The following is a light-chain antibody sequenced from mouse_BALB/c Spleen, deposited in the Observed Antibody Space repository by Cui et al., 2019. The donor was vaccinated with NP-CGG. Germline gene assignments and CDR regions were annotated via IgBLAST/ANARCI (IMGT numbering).Light chain of an antibody. V-gene: IGLV1*01. Sequence: QCVETEESALTTSPGETVTLTCRSSTGAVTTSNYANWVQEKPDHLFTGLIGGTNNRAPGVPARFSGSLLGDKAALTITGAQTEDEAIYFCALWYSNHWVFGGGTKLTVL. J-gene: IGLJ1*01. CDR3: ALWYSNHWV. CDR1: TGAVTTSNY. CDR2: GTN.